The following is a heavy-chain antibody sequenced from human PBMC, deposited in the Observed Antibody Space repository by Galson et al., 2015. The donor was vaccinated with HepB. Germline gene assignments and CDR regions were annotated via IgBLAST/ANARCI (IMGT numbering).Heavy chain of an antibody. D-gene: IGHD2-21*02. Sequence: SVKVSCKASGYTFTSYYMHWVRQAPGQGLEWMGIINPSGGSTSYAQKLQGRVTMTRDTSTSTVYMELSSLRSEDTAVYYCARGLSGAIMDCGGDCYSGVGYWGQGTLVTVSS. J-gene: IGHJ4*02. V-gene: IGHV1-46*04. CDR2: INPSGGST. CDR3: ARGLSGAIMDCGGDCYSGVGY. CDR1: GYTFTSYY.